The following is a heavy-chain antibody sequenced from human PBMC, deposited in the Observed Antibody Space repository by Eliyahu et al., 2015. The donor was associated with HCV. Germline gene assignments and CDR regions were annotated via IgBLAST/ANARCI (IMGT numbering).Heavy chain of an antibody. CDR3: AKGRGDHDSSGFDY. J-gene: IGHJ4*02. D-gene: IGHD3-22*01. CDR1: GFTFDSYA. CDR2: ISGSGGST. Sequence: EVQLLESGGGLVQPGGSLRLSCXGSGFTFDSYAMGWVRQAPGKGLEWVSAISGSGGSTHYADSVKGRFTISRDNSKNTVYLQMNSPRVEDTALYYCAKGRGDHDSSGFDYWGQGTLVTVSS. V-gene: IGHV3-23*01.